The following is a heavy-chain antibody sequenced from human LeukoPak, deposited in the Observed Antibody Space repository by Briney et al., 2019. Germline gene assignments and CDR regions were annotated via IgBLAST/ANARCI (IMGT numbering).Heavy chain of an antibody. Sequence: GGSLRLSCAASGFTVSSNYMSWVRQAPGKGLEWVSAISGSGGSTYYADSVKGRFTISRDNSKNTLYLQMNSLRAEDTAVYYCAKGPAAMVTGYYYYMDVWGKGTTVTVSS. CDR1: GFTVSSNY. V-gene: IGHV3-23*01. J-gene: IGHJ6*03. D-gene: IGHD5-18*01. CDR3: AKGPAAMVTGYYYYMDV. CDR2: ISGSGGST.